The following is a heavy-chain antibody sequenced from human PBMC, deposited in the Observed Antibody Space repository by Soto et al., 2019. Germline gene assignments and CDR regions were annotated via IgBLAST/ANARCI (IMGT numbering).Heavy chain of an antibody. V-gene: IGHV4-31*03. D-gene: IGHD4-4*01. CDR2: IFYSGTT. CDR1: GGSISSDDYY. Sequence: XESGPGLVKPSQTLSLTCTVSGGSISSDDYYWSWIRQHPGKGLEWIGYIFYSGTTYYSPSLKSRVTISVDTSKNQFSLRLSSVTAADTAVYYCARSYSNLFAYWGQGTLVTVSP. CDR3: ARSYSNLFAY. J-gene: IGHJ4*02.